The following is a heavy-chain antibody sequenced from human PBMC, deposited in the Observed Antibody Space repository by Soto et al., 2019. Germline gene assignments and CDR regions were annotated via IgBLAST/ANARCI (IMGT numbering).Heavy chain of an antibody. Sequence: PSETLSLTCTVSGGSISSGDYYWSWIRQPPGKGLEGIGYIYYSGSTYYNPSLKSRVTISVDTSKNQFSLKLSSVTAADTAVYYCARAAFWSGSNFDYWGQGTLVTVSS. D-gene: IGHD3-3*01. J-gene: IGHJ4*02. V-gene: IGHV4-30-4*01. CDR3: ARAAFWSGSNFDY. CDR2: IYYSGST. CDR1: GGSISSGDYY.